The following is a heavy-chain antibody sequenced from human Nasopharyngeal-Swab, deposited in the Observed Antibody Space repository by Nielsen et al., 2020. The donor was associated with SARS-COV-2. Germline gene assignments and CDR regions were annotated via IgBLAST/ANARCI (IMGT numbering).Heavy chain of an antibody. V-gene: IGHV3-30-3*01. D-gene: IGHD4-23*01. CDR3: ARDSGGNSDC. CDR1: GFTFSSYA. Sequence: GESLKISCAASGFTFSSYAMHWVRQAPGKGLEWVAVISYDGSNKYYADSVKGRFTISRDNSKNTLYLQMNSLRAEDTAVYYCARDSGGNSDCWGQGTLVTVSS. J-gene: IGHJ4*02. CDR2: ISYDGSNK.